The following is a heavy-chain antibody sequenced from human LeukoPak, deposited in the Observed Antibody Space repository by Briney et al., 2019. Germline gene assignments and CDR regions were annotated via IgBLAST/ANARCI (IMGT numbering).Heavy chain of an antibody. Sequence: SETLSLTCAVYGGSFSGYYWSWIRQPPGKGLEWIGEINHSGSTNYNPSLKSRVTISVDTSKNQFSLKLSSVTAADTAVYYCARGRGIRGYSYGGYYYYYGMDVWGQGTTVTVSS. CDR2: INHSGST. J-gene: IGHJ6*02. CDR1: GGSFSGYY. D-gene: IGHD5-18*01. CDR3: ARGRGIRGYSYGGYYYYYGMDV. V-gene: IGHV4-34*01.